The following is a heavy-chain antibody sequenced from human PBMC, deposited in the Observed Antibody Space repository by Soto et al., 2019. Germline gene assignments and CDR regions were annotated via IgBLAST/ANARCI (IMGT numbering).Heavy chain of an antibody. CDR3: ARENSRISPRLFQH. J-gene: IGHJ1*01. CDR1: GFTFSDYA. V-gene: IGHV3-30*14. Sequence: RRLSCVASGFTFSDYALHWARQAPGKGLEWVALISPAGNNQYYADSAKGRFTISRDNSKNTLYLQMNSLRPDDTGLYYCARENSRISPRLFQHWGHGTLVTVSS. D-gene: IGHD6-6*01. CDR2: ISPAGNNQ.